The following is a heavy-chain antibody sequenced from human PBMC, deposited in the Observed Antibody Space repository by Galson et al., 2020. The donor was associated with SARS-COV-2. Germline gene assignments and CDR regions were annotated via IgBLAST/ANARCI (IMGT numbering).Heavy chain of an antibody. V-gene: IGHV4-39*01. CDR3: ARQILTGYYSFYYFDY. Sequence: SETLSLTCTVSGGSISSSSYYWGWIRQPPGKGLEWIGSIYYSESNYYNPSLKSRVTISVDTSKNQFSLKLSSVTAADTAVYYCARQILTGYYSFYYFDYWGQGTLVTVSS. D-gene: IGHD3-9*01. CDR1: GGSISSSSYY. J-gene: IGHJ4*02. CDR2: IYYSESN.